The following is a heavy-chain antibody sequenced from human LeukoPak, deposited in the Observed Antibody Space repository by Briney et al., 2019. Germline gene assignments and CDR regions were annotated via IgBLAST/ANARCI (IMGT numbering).Heavy chain of an antibody. Sequence: GGSLRLSCAASGFTFSGSAMHWVRQASGKGLEWVGRIRSKSNDYATAYAASVKGRFIISRDDSIGTAYLQMNSLKTEDTAVYYCTRLGYSSGNDYWGRGILVTVSS. CDR1: GFTFSGSA. J-gene: IGHJ4*02. D-gene: IGHD6-19*01. CDR3: TRLGYSSGNDY. V-gene: IGHV3-73*01. CDR2: IRSKSNDYAT.